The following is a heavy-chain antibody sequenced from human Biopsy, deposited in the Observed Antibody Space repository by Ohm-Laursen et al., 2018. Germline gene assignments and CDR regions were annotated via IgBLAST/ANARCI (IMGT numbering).Heavy chain of an antibody. J-gene: IGHJ5*02. V-gene: IGHV4-59*04. CDR1: GGSLNSYY. D-gene: IGHD3-22*01. CDR2: IFYRGST. CDR3: ARDYDTSGYYYVS. Sequence: SETLSLACPVSGGSLNSYYWSWIRQPPGKGLEWIGSIFYRGSTHYKPSLKSRVNISVDTSKNQFSLKLNSVTAADTAVYYCARDYDTSGYYYVSWGQGTLVTVSS.